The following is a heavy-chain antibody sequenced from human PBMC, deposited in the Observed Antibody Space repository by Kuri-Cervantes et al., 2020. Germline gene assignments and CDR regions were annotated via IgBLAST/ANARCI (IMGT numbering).Heavy chain of an antibody. CDR3: ARVDDYVWGSYQGYYGMDV. Sequence: GGSLRLSCAASGFTFSSYSMNWVRQAPGKGLEWVSYISSSSSTIYYADSVKGRFTISRDNAKNSLYLQMNSLRDEDTAVYYCARVDDYVWGSYQGYYGMDVWGQGTTVTVSS. V-gene: IGHV3-48*02. CDR1: GFTFSSYS. J-gene: IGHJ6*02. D-gene: IGHD3-16*02. CDR2: ISSSSSTI.